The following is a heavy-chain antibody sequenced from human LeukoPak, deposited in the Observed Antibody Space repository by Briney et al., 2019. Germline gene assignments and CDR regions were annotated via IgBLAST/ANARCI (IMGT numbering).Heavy chain of an antibody. Sequence: GGSLRLSCAVSGFTVITNYMNWVRQAPGKGLEWVSVVYSGGSTFYADSVKGRFTISRDNSKSTLYLQMNNLRAEDMGVYYCARLANPSGYWDWGQGTLVTVSS. V-gene: IGHV3-53*01. D-gene: IGHD3-22*01. CDR3: ARLANPSGYWD. CDR1: GFTVITNY. CDR2: VYSGGST. J-gene: IGHJ4*02.